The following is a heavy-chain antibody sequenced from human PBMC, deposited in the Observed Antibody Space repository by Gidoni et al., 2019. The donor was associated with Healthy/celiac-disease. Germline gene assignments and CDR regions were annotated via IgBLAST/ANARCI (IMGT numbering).Heavy chain of an antibody. CDR2: ISGSGGST. CDR3: AKDLRVGATTAFDY. D-gene: IGHD1-26*01. V-gene: IGHV3-23*01. Sequence: VLLLGSGGGFVQPGGSLRLPCAASGFTFSSYAMSWVRQAPGKGLEWVSAISGSGGSTYYADSVKGRFTISRDNSKNTLYLQMNSMRAEDTAVYYCAKDLRVGATTAFDYWGQGTLVTVSS. CDR1: GFTFSSYA. J-gene: IGHJ4*02.